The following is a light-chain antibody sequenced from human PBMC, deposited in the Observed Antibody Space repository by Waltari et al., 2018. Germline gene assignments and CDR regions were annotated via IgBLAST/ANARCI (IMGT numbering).Light chain of an antibody. J-gene: IGLJ3*02. V-gene: IGLV1-44*01. CDR3: ATWDDSLSGRV. Sequence: QSVLTQPPSTSGTPGQRVTISCSGSTSNPGTNNVTRYQLRPGTAPKTVIFANYHRPSGVPDRFSAAKSGTSASLVISGLQSEDEADYFCATWDDSLSGRVFGGGTKVTVL. CDR1: TSNPGTNN. CDR2: ANY.